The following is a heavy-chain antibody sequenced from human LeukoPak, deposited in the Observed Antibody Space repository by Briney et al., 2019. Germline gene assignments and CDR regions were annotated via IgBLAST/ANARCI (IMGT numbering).Heavy chain of an antibody. J-gene: IGHJ4*02. Sequence: PGGSLRLSCAASGFTFSNYGMHWVRQAPGKGLEWVAFIRYDGSYKYYVDSMKGRFTISRDNSKSTLYLQMNSLSAEDTAVYYCAKERAQYTYGPYYFDYWGQGTLVTVSS. D-gene: IGHD5-18*01. CDR1: GFTFSNYG. CDR2: IRYDGSYK. V-gene: IGHV3-30*02. CDR3: AKERAQYTYGPYYFDY.